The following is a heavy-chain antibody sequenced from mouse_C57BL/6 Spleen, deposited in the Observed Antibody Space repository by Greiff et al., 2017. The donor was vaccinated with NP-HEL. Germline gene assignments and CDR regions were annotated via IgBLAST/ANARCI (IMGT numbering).Heavy chain of an antibody. CDR1: GYAFTNYL. V-gene: IGHV1-54*01. CDR3: ARGRGTGAMDY. D-gene: IGHD2-14*01. Sequence: VQLQQSGAELVRPGTSVKVSCKASGYAFTNYLIEWVKQRPGQGLEWIGVINPGSGGTNYNEKFKGKATLTADKSSSTAYMQLSSLTSEDSAVYFCARGRGTGAMDYWGQGTSVTVSS. CDR2: INPGSGGT. J-gene: IGHJ4*01.